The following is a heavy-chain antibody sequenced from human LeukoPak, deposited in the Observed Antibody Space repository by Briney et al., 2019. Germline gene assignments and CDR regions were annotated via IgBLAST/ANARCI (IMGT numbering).Heavy chain of an antibody. CDR1: GFTVSSNY. V-gene: IGHV3-23*01. CDR3: AKECYYDSSGYPDY. Sequence: GGSLRLSCAASGFTVSSNYMSWVRQAPGKGLEWVSAISGSGGSTYYADSVKGRFTISRDNSKNTLYLQMNSLRAEDTAVYYCAKECYYDSSGYPDYWGQGTLVTVSS. CDR2: ISGSGGST. J-gene: IGHJ4*02. D-gene: IGHD3-22*01.